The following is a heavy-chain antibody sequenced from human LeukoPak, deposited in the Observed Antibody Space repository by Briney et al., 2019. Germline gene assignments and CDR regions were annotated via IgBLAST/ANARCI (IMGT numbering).Heavy chain of an antibody. D-gene: IGHD3-22*01. CDR3: ARGDSSGYTYYYYGMDV. CDR1: GGSISSYY. V-gene: IGHV4-59*01. J-gene: IGHJ6*02. Sequence: SETLSLTCTVSGGSISSYYWSWIRQPPGKGLEWSGYIYYSGSTNYNPSLKSRVTISVDTSKNQFSLKLSSVTAADTAVYYCARGDSSGYTYYYYGMDVWGQGTTVTVSS. CDR2: IYYSGST.